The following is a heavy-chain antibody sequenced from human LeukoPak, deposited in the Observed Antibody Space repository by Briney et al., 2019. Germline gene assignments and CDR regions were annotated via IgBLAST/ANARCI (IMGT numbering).Heavy chain of an antibody. Sequence: PGGSLRLSCAASGFTFSTYWMSWVRQAPGKGLEWVANIKQDGSGKYYVDSLKSRFTISRDNAKNSLYLQMNSLRAGDTAVYYCARDGTIAARPTWGQGTLVTVSS. CDR1: GFTFSTYW. D-gene: IGHD6-6*01. CDR3: ARDGTIAARPT. CDR2: IKQDGSGK. J-gene: IGHJ5*02. V-gene: IGHV3-7*01.